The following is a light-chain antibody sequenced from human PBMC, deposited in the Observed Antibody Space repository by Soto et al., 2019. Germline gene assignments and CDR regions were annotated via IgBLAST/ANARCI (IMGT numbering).Light chain of an antibody. CDR2: EVT. CDR1: SSDVGIYNY. J-gene: IGLJ1*01. V-gene: IGLV2-14*01. CDR3: SSYTTSSTRV. Sequence: QSVLTQPASVSGSPGQSVAISCTGSSSDVGIYNYVSWYQQHPGKVPKLIIYEVTNRPSGVSNRFSGSKSGNTASLTTSGLQAEDEADYYCSSYTTSSTRVFGTGTKVT.